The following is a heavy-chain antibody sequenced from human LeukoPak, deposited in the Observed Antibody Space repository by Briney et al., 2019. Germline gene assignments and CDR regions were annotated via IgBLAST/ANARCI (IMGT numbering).Heavy chain of an antibody. V-gene: IGHV3-21*06. CDR3: ARAPYDILTGYSPYYFDY. CDR1: GFTLSSYN. J-gene: IGHJ4*02. Sequence: GGSLRLSCAASGFTLSSYNMNWVRQAPGKGLEWVSSISSSSTYIYYADSVKGRFTISRDNAKNSLYLQMNSLRAEDTAVYYCARAPYDILTGYSPYYFDYWGQGTLVTVSS. D-gene: IGHD3-9*01. CDR2: ISSSSTYI.